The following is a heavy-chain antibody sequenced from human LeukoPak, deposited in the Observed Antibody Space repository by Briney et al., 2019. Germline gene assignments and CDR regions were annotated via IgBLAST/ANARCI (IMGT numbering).Heavy chain of an antibody. D-gene: IGHD6-19*01. V-gene: IGHV4-59*08. CDR2: IYYSGST. J-gene: IGHJ6*02. CDR1: GGSISSYY. Sequence: SETLSLTCTVSGGSISSYYWSWIRQPPGKGLEWIGYIYYSGSTNYNPSLKSRVTISVDTSKNQFSLKLSSVTAADTAVYYCARSYSSGWYRGYGMDVWGQGTTVTVSS. CDR3: ARSYSSGWYRGYGMDV.